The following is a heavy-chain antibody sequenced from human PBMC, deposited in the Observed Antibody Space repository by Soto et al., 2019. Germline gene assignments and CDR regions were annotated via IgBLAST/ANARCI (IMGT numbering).Heavy chain of an antibody. Sequence: QVQLQESGPGLVKPSETLSLTCTVSGGSISSYYWSWIRQPPGKGLEWIGYIYYSGSTNYNPSLKSRVTISVDTSKNQFSLKLSSVTAADTAVYYCAREAPVYDIFDYWGQGTLVTVSS. CDR3: AREAPVYDIFDY. CDR1: GGSISSYY. D-gene: IGHD3-9*01. CDR2: IYYSGST. J-gene: IGHJ4*02. V-gene: IGHV4-59*01.